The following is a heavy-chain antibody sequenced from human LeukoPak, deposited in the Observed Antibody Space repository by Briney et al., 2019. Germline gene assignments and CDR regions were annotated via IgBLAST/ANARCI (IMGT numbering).Heavy chain of an antibody. J-gene: IGHJ6*02. CDR3: ARHQWLGTYGMDV. CDR2: IYYSGST. D-gene: IGHD6-19*01. V-gene: IGHV4-59*08. CDR1: GGSISSYY. Sequence: SETLSLTCTVSGGSISSYYWSWIRQPPGKGLEWIGYIYYSGSTNYNPSLKSRVTISVDTSKNQFSLKPSSVTAADTAVYYCARHQWLGTYGMDVWGQGTTVTVS.